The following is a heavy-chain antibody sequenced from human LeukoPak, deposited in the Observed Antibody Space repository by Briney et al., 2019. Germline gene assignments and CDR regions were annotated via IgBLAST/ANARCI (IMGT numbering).Heavy chain of an antibody. CDR3: AKEGWLRFLDY. CDR1: GFTFSSYA. J-gene: IGHJ4*02. CDR2: ISGSGGTT. D-gene: IGHD5-12*01. V-gene: IGHV3-23*01. Sequence: GGSLRLSCAASGFTFSSYAMSWVRQAPGKGLEWVSVISGSGGTTYHADSVKGRFTISRDNSKNTLYLQMNSLRAEDTAVYYCAKEGWLRFLDYWGQGTLVTVSS.